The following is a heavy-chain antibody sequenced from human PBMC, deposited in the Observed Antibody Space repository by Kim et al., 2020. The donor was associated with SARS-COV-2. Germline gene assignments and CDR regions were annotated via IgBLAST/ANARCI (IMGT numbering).Heavy chain of an antibody. V-gene: IGHV1-69*13. D-gene: IGHD6-13*01. CDR1: GGTFSSYA. CDR2: IIPIFGTA. J-gene: IGHJ6*02. Sequence: SVKVSCKASGGTFSSYAISWVRQAPGQGLEWMGGIIPIFGTANYAQKFQGRVTITADESTSTAYMELSSLRSEDTAVYYCARDEGDSSSWYTHRDYYGMDVWGQGTTVTVFS. CDR3: ARDEGDSSSWYTHRDYYGMDV.